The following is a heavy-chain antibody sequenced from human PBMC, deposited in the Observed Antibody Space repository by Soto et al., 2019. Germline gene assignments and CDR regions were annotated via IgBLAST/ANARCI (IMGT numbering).Heavy chain of an antibody. Sequence: PGGSLRLSCAASGFTFSDSSMHWVRQAPGKGLEWVAVISYDGSDKYYADSVKGRFTISRDNSKNTLYLQVNSLRPEDSAVYYCARDGATMVVLYYFDSWGHGTLVTVSS. CDR1: GFTFSDSS. CDR3: ARDGATMVVLYYFDS. V-gene: IGHV3-30-3*01. D-gene: IGHD5-12*01. CDR2: ISYDGSDK. J-gene: IGHJ4*01.